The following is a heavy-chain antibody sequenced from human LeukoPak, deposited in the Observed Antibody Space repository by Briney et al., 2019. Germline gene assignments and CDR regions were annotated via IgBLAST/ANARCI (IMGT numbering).Heavy chain of an antibody. V-gene: IGHV3-53*01. CDR2: IGSGGST. Sequence: GASLRLSCAASGFTVSSNYMSWVRQAPGKGLEWVSVIGSGGSTYYADSVKGRFTISRDNSKNTLYLQMNSLRAEDTAVYYCAREKNYYYAMDVWGQGTTVTVSS. CDR1: GFTVSSNY. J-gene: IGHJ6*02. CDR3: AREKNYYYAMDV.